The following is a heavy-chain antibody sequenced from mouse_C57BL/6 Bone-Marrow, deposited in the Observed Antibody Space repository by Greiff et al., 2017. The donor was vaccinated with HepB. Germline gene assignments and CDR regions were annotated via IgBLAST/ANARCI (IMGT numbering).Heavy chain of an antibody. CDR3: ARAGVYYDPWFAY. V-gene: IGHV5-17*01. J-gene: IGHJ3*01. D-gene: IGHD2-4*01. Sequence: DVHLVESGGGLVKPGGSLKLSCAASGFTFSDYGMHWVCQAPEKGLEWVAYISSGSSTIYYADTVKGRFTISRDNAKNTLFLQMTSLRSEDTAMYYCARAGVYYDPWFAYWGQGTLVTVSA. CDR1: GFTFSDYG. CDR2: ISSGSSTI.